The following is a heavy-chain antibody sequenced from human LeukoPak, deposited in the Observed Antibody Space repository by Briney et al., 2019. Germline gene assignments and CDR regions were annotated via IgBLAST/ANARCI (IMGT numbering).Heavy chain of an antibody. CDR3: ARDRFGGMDV. D-gene: IGHD4-23*01. CDR1: GFTFSSYW. V-gene: IGHV3-7*01. CDR2: IKEDGSEK. Sequence: PGGSLRLSCAASGFTFSSYWMSWVRQAPGKGLEWVANIKEDGSEKYYVDSVKGRFSTSRDDAKNSLHLQMNSLRVEDAAVYYCARDRFGGMDVWGKGTSVTVSS. J-gene: IGHJ6*03.